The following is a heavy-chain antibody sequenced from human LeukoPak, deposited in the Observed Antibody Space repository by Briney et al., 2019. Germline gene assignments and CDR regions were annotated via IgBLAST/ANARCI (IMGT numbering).Heavy chain of an antibody. D-gene: IGHD3-10*01. J-gene: IGHJ5*02. CDR2: INHSGST. CDR1: GGSFSGYY. Sequence: SETLSLTCAVYGGSFSGYYWSWIRQPPGKGLEWIGEINHSGSTNYNPSLKSRVTISVDTSKNQFSLKLSSVTAADTAVYYCARHTPIYYGSGSYYNWFDPWGQGTLVTVSS. CDR3: ARHTPIYYGSGSYYNWFDP. V-gene: IGHV4-34*01.